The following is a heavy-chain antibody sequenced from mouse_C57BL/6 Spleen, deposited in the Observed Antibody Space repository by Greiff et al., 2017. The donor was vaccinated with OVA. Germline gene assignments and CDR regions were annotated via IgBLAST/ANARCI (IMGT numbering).Heavy chain of an antibody. V-gene: IGHV5-16*01. J-gene: IGHJ1*03. CDR2: INYDGSST. CDR1: GFTFSDYY. D-gene: IGHD2-4*01. Sequence: EVKLMESEGGLVQPGSSMKLSCTASGFTFSDYYMAWVRQVPEKGLEWVANINYDGSSTYYLDSLKSRFIISRDNAKNILYLQMSSLKSEDTATYYCARDGHDYDGDFDVWGTGTTVTVSS. CDR3: ARDGHDYDGDFDV.